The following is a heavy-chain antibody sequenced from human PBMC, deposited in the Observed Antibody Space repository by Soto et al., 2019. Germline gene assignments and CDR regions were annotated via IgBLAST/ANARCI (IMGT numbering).Heavy chain of an antibody. CDR2: IYYSGST. V-gene: IGHV4-39*01. CDR1: GGSISSSSYY. Sequence: PSETLSLTCTVSGGSISSSSYYWGWIRQPPGKGLEWIGSIYYSGSTYYNPSLKSRVTISVDTSKNQFSLKLSSVTAADTAVYYCARQKGYYYDSSAHWGGPWGQGTLVTVSS. D-gene: IGHD3-22*01. CDR3: ARQKGYYYDSSAHWGGP. J-gene: IGHJ5*02.